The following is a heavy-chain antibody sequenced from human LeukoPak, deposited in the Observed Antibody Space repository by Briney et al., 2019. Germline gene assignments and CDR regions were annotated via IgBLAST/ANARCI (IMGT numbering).Heavy chain of an antibody. CDR3: AREREIAVTAVIDPIFDY. D-gene: IGHD6-19*01. CDR1: GGSISRNDYY. CDR2: IFYSGST. J-gene: IGHJ4*02. V-gene: IGHV4-39*02. Sequence: SETLSLTCSVSGGSISRNDYYWGWIRQPPGKGLEWIGSIFYSGSTYSNPSLKSRVTISVDTSKIQFSLKLSSVTAADTAVYYCAREREIAVTAVIDPIFDYWGQGTLVTVSS.